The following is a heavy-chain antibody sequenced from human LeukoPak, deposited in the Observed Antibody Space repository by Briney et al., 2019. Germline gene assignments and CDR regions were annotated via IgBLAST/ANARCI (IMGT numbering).Heavy chain of an antibody. V-gene: IGHV3-7*04. CDR2: IKQDGNEK. CDR1: GFIFSGSW. D-gene: IGHD2-21*01. Sequence: GSLRLSCAASGFIFSGSWMSWVRQAPGKGLEWVANIKQDGNEKYYVDSVKGRFTISRDNAKNSLYLQMDSLRAEDTAVYYCARDPYYSFDYWGRGTLVTVSS. J-gene: IGHJ4*02. CDR3: ARDPYYSFDY.